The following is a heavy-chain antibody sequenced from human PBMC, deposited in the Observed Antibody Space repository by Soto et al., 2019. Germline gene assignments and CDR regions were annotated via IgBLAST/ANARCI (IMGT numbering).Heavy chain of an antibody. J-gene: IGHJ5*02. Sequence: PSETLSLTCAVCGGSLRGHYWSWIRQSPEKGLEWIGEINHSGFTNYNPTLKSRVTISRDASKNQFSLRLSSMTAADSAVYFCARAAVKLGATLFDPWGQGTLVTVSS. V-gene: IGHV4-34*01. CDR3: ARAAVKLGATLFDP. CDR2: INHSGFT. CDR1: GGSLRGHY. D-gene: IGHD1-26*01.